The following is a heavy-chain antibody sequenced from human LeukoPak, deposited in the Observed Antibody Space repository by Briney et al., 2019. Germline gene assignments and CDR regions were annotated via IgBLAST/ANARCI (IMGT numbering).Heavy chain of an antibody. CDR1: GGSISSLNL. J-gene: IGHJ5*02. Sequence: SGTLSLTCIVSGGSISSLNLWSWLRQPPGKGLEWIGEMYLGGTTNFNPSLKSRVTILIDKSKNQLSLQLTSVTAADTAVYYCAGLEGRYSTAGFYFFTSWGQGALVTVSS. V-gene: IGHV4-4*02. D-gene: IGHD6-13*01. CDR2: MYLGGTT. CDR3: AGLEGRYSTAGFYFFTS.